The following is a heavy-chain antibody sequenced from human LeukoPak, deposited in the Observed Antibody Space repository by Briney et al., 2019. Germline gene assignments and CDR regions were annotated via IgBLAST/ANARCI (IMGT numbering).Heavy chain of an antibody. CDR1: GFTFSSYS. CDR3: ARDRGVGGAFDI. D-gene: IGHD3-10*01. CDR2: ISSSSSYI. Sequence: GGSLRLSCAASGFTFSSYSMNWVRQAPGKGLEWVSSISSSSSYIYYADSVKGRFTISRDNAKNSLYLQMNSLRVEDTAVYYCARDRGVGGAFDIWGQGTMVTVSS. V-gene: IGHV3-21*04. J-gene: IGHJ3*02.